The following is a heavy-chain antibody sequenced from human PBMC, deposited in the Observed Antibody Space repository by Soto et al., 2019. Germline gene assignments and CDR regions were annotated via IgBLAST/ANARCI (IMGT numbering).Heavy chain of an antibody. J-gene: IGHJ4*02. CDR3: AREGSGYVFFDY. D-gene: IGHD5-12*01. CDR2: ISYDGSNK. Sequence: LRLSCAASGFTFSSYAMRWVRQAPGKGLEWVAVISYDGSNKYYADSVKGRFTISRDNSKNTLYLQMNSLRAEDTAVYYCAREGSGYVFFDYWGQGTLVTVSS. V-gene: IGHV3-30-3*01. CDR1: GFTFSSYA.